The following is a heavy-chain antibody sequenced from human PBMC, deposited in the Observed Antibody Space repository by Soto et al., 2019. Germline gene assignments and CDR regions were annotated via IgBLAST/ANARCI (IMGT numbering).Heavy chain of an antibody. CDR1: GYSMSSDSY. CDR2: MYHGGTT. J-gene: IGHJ4*01. CDR3: ARVHVMVVAGSTFDY. D-gene: IGHD2-15*01. Sequence: PSETLSLTCTVSGYSMSSDSYWGFIRQSPGKGPEWIASMYHGGTTFYNPSLKSRVTMSIDTSSNQFSLRLTSVTAADTAVYYCARVHVMVVAGSTFDYWDHGIMVTVSS. V-gene: IGHV4-38-2*02.